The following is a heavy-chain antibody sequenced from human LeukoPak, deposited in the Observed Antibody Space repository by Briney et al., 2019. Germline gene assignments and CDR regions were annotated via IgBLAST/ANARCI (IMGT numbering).Heavy chain of an antibody. CDR3: TKDHDGMHA. V-gene: IGHV3-23*01. CDR2: IIVSGSRP. CDR1: GFTFSSNA. J-gene: IGHJ6*02. Sequence: GGSLRLSCAASGFTFSSNAMSWVRQAPGKGLEWVSVIIVSGSRPFYADFVKGRFTVSRDNSKNTVLLQMNSLRVEDTAVYYCTKDHDGMHAWGQGTTVTVSS.